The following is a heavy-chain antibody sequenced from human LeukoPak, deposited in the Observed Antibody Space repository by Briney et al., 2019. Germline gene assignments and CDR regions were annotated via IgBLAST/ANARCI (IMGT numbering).Heavy chain of an antibody. J-gene: IGHJ4*02. CDR2: INHSGST. V-gene: IGHV4-34*01. D-gene: IGHD6-19*01. CDR1: GGSFSGYY. Sequence: SETLSLTCAVYGGSFSGYYWSWIRQPPGKGLEWIGEINHSGSTNYNPSLKSRVTISVDTSKNQFSLKLSSVTAADTAVYYCARIRVGGYSSGWLGLDYWGQGTLVTVSS. CDR3: ARIRVGGYSSGWLGLDY.